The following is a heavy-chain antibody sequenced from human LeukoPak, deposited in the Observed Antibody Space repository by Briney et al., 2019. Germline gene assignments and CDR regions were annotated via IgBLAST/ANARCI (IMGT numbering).Heavy chain of an antibody. J-gene: IGHJ5*01. CDR3: ARSDHSHFVNWFDS. CDR1: GGSVSTSTHY. V-gene: IGHV4-39*01. Sequence: SETLSLTCTVSGGSVSTSTHYWGWIRHPPGKGLEWIGSVPNGGSTSYNPSLTSRISISVDTSKNQFSLKLNSVTAADTALYYCARSDHSHFVNWFDSWGEGILVAVSS. CDR2: VPNGGST. D-gene: IGHD2-21*01.